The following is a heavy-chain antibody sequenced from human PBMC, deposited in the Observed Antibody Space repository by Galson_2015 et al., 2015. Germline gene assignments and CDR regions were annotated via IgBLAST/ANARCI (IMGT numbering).Heavy chain of an antibody. J-gene: IGHJ3*02. CDR1: GGTFSSYA. V-gene: IGHV1-69*13. CDR3: ARDGSSTIQDDAFDI. Sequence: SVKVSCKASGGTFSSYAISWVRQAPGQGLEWMGGIIPIFGTANYAQKFQGRVTITADESTSTAYMELSSLRSEDTAVYYCARDGSSTIQDDAFDIWGQGTMVAVSS. D-gene: IGHD2-2*01. CDR2: IIPIFGTA.